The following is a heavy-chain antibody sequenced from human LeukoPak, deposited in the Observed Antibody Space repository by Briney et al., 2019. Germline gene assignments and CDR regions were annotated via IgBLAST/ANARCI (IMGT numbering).Heavy chain of an antibody. J-gene: IGHJ4*02. D-gene: IGHD3-22*01. CDR1: GFTVSSNY. CDR2: IYSGGST. V-gene: IGHV3-66*01. Sequence: GGSLRLSCAASGFTVSSNYMSLVRQAPGKGLEWVSVIYSGGSTYYADSVKGRFTISRDNSKNTLYLQMNSLRAEDTAVYYCARDLDYYDSSGYFYRFDYWGQGTLVTVSS. CDR3: ARDLDYYDSSGYFYRFDY.